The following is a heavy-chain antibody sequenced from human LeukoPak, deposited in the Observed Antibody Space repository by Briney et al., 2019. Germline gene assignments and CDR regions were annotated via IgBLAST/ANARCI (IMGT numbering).Heavy chain of an antibody. V-gene: IGHV6-1*01. Sequence: SQTLSLTCGISGDSVSSNSATWNWIRQSPSRGLEWLGRTYYRSKWYKYYAVPVKGRITINPDTSKNQFSLQLNSVTPEDTAVYYCARGPSYFQHWGQGTLVTVSS. J-gene: IGHJ1*01. CDR2: TYYRSKWYK. CDR1: GDSVSSNSAT. CDR3: ARGPSYFQH.